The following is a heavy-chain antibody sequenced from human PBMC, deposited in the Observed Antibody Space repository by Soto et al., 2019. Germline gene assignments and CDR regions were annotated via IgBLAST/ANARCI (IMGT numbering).Heavy chain of an antibody. CDR2: IYYSGST. CDR3: ASPKIAFYNWFDP. CDR1: GGSISSSSYY. D-gene: IGHD3-3*02. Sequence: QLQLQESGPGLVRPSETLSLTCTVSGGSISSSSYYWGWIRQPPGKGLEWIGSIYYSGSTYYNPSLKSRVTISVDTSKHQFSLKLSSLTAADTAVYYCASPKIAFYNWFDPWGQGTLVTVSS. J-gene: IGHJ5*02. V-gene: IGHV4-39*01.